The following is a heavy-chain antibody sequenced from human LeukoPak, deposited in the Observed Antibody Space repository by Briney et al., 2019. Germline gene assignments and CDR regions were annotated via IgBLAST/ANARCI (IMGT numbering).Heavy chain of an antibody. CDR2: INHSGST. V-gene: IGHV4-34*01. D-gene: IGHD6-6*01. CDR1: GGSLSNYY. CDR3: ARGRPHADY. J-gene: IGHJ4*02. Sequence: SETLSLTCTVSGGSLSNYYWSWIRQPPGKGLEWIGEINHSGSTNYSPSLKSRVTISVDTSKNQFSLKLSSVTAADTAVYYCARGRPHADYWGQGTLVTVSS.